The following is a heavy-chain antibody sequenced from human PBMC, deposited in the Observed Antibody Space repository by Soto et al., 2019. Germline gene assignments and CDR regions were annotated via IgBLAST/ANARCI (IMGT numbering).Heavy chain of an antibody. Sequence: GGSLRLSCAASGFTFSSYSMNWVRQAPGKGLEWVSSISSSSSYIYYADSVKGRFTISRDNAKNSLYLQMNSLRAEGTAVYYCARDMRKDYYGSGSYYNRYYYYGMDVWGQGTTVTVSS. CDR1: GFTFSSYS. V-gene: IGHV3-21*01. CDR3: ARDMRKDYYGSGSYYNRYYYYGMDV. CDR2: ISSSSSYI. D-gene: IGHD3-10*01. J-gene: IGHJ6*02.